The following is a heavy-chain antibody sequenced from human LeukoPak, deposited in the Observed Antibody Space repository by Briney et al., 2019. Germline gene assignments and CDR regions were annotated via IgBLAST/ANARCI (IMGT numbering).Heavy chain of an antibody. V-gene: IGHV3-30*18. CDR2: ISYDGSNK. Sequence: PGGSLRLSCAASGFTFSSYGMHWVRQAPGKGLEWVAVISYDGSNKYYADSVKGRFTISRDNSKNTLYLQMNSLRAEDTAVYYCAKVSMPYSNSLFGFDYWGQGTLVTVSS. J-gene: IGHJ4*02. D-gene: IGHD4-11*01. CDR3: AKVSMPYSNSLFGFDY. CDR1: GFTFSSYG.